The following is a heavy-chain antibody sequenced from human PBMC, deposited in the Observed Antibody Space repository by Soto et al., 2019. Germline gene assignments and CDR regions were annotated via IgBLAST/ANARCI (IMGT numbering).Heavy chain of an antibody. CDR3: ARGHSNYVLLHL. J-gene: IGHJ5*02. D-gene: IGHD4-4*01. V-gene: IGHV4-34*01. CDR1: GGSFSGYY. Sequence: SETLSLTCAVYGGSFSGYYWSWIRQPPGKGLEWIGEINHSGSTNYNPSLKSRVTISVDTSKNQFSLKLSSVTAADTAVYYCARGHSNYVLLHLWGQGTLVTVS. CDR2: INHSGST.